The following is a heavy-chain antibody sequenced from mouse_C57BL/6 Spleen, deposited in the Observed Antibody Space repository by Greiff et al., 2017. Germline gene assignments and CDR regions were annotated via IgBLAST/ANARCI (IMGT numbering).Heavy chain of an antibody. V-gene: IGHV1-77*01. CDR1: GYTFTDYY. CDR3: ERAQIHLISTVVAYYFDY. J-gene: IGHJ2*01. D-gene: IGHD1-1*01. Sequence: QVQLQQSGAELVKPGASVKMSCKASGYTFTDYYINWVKQRPGQGLEWIGKIGPGSGSTYYNEKFKSKATLTADKSSSTAYMQLSSLTSEDSAVYSGERAQIHLISTVVAYYFDYWGHGTTLTVSS. CDR2: IGPGSGST.